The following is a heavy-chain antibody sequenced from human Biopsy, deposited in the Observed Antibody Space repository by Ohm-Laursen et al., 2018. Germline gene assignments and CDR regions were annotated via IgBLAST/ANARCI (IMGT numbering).Heavy chain of an antibody. CDR3: ARGTGRYYVYGAFDI. CDR2: IYSSGST. D-gene: IGHD1-26*01. V-gene: IGHV4-4*07. J-gene: IGHJ3*02. CDR1: GGSISNYY. Sequence: TLSLTCTVSGGSISNYYWSWIRQPSGKGLEWIGRIYSSGSTNYNPSLKSRVTMSVDTSKNQFLLILSSMTAADTAVYYCARGTGRYYVYGAFDIWGQGTVVTVSS.